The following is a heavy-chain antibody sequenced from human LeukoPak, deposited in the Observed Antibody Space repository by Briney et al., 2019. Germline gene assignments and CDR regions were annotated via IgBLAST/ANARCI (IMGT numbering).Heavy chain of an antibody. CDR3: VRDGDFDF. V-gene: IGHV3-7*01. CDR1: GFNFGSYW. D-gene: IGHD3-16*01. CDR2: IRSDRREK. J-gene: IGHJ4*02. Sequence: GGSLRLSCAASGFNFGSYWMSWVRQAPGRGLEWVADIRSDRREKCYLDSVRGRFTISRDNARNSAYLQMNNLRVEDTAMYYCVRDGDFDFWGQGIQVTVSS.